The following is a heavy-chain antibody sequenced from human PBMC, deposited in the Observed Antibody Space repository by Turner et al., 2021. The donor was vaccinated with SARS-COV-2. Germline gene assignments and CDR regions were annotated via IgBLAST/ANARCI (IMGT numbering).Heavy chain of an antibody. CDR2: IYYSGST. CDR3: ARDRRREDEYCSGGSCYWGFDY. CDR1: GGSFSGYY. J-gene: IGHJ4*02. V-gene: IGHV4-34*11. Sequence: QVQLQQWGAGLLKPSETLSLTCAVYGGSFSGYYWSFIRQPPGKGLEWIGYIYYSGSTNYNPSLKSRVTISVDTSKNQFSLKLSSVTAADTAVYYCARDRRREDEYCSGGSCYWGFDYWGQGTLVTVSS. D-gene: IGHD2-15*01.